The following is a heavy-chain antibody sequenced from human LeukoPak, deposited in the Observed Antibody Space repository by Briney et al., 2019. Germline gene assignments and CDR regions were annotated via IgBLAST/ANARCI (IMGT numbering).Heavy chain of an antibody. J-gene: IGHJ4*02. CDR3: ARASTVVAYFDY. Sequence: SETLSLTCTVSGGSISCYYWSWIRQPPGKGLEWIGYIYYSGSTNYNPSLKSRVTISVDTSKNQFSLKLSSVTAADTAVYYCARASTVVAYFDYWGQGTLVTVSS. V-gene: IGHV4-59*01. CDR2: IYYSGST. CDR1: GGSISCYY. D-gene: IGHD4-23*01.